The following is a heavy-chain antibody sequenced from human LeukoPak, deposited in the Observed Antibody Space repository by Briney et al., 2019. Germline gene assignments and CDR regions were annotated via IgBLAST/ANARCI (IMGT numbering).Heavy chain of an antibody. CDR2: ISHSGTT. CDR1: GGSIDITNY. Sequence: KPPGTLSLTCGVSGGSIDITNYWSWVRQAPGKGLEWIGEISHSGTTNYNPSLRSRVAMSLDRANNQFSLSPTSVTAADSAVYYCTRENRPFCPFAYWGQGVLVSVSS. V-gene: IGHV4-4*03. CDR3: TRENRPFCPFAY. D-gene: IGHD2/OR15-2a*01. J-gene: IGHJ4*02.